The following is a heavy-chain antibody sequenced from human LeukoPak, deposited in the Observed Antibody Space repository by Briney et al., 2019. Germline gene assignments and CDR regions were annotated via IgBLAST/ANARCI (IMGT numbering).Heavy chain of an antibody. J-gene: IGHJ3*02. CDR2: INPNSGGT. CDR1: GYTFTGYY. V-gene: IGHV1-2*02. CDR3: AKDGDSSGYYYSMGAFDI. Sequence: ASVKVSCKASGYTFTGYYMHWVRQAPGQGLEWMGWINPNSGGTNYAQKFQGRVTMTRDTSISTAYMELSRLRSDDTAVYYCAKDGDSSGYYYSMGAFDIWGQGTMVTVSS. D-gene: IGHD3-22*01.